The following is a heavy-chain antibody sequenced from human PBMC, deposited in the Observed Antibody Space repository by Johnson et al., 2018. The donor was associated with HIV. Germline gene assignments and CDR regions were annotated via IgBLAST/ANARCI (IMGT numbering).Heavy chain of an antibody. CDR1: GFTFSSYG. D-gene: IGHD3-10*01. CDR3: AKAPYGSGIRPGAFDI. V-gene: IGHV3-30*19. J-gene: IGHJ3*02. Sequence: QVQLVESGGGVVQPGGSLRLSCAASGFTFSSYGMHWVRQAPGKGLEWVAVISYDGSNKYYADSVKGRFTISRDNSKTTLYLQMNSLRAEDTAVYYCAKAPYGSGIRPGAFDIWGQGTMVTVSS. CDR2: ISYDGSNK.